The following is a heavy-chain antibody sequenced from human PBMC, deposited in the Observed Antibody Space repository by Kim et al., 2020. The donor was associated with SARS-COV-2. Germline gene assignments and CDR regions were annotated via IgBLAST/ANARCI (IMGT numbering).Heavy chain of an antibody. D-gene: IGHD6-13*01. CDR3: ARGAQPAAVFDY. CDR1: GFAFSRHG. CDR2: LSYDEKTT. J-gene: IGHJ4*02. Sequence: GGSLRLFCAASGFAFSRHGMHWVRQAPGKGLEWLTALSYDEKTTYYAESVRGRFTISRDLSKNTLYLQMNSLRRDDTAVYFCARGAQPAAVFDYWGQGTLVTVSS. V-gene: IGHV3-30*03.